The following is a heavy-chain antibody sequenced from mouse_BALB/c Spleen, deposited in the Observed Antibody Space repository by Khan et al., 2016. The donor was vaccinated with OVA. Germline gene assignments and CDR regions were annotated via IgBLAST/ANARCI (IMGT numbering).Heavy chain of an antibody. CDR1: GYTFTSYW. CDR3: VNHGSSSAWFTY. D-gene: IGHD1-1*01. CDR2: INPTTDYT. Sequence: QVQLKESGAELAKPGASVKMSCKASGYTFTSYWMHWVKQRPGQGLEWIGYINPTTDYTEYNQIFKDKATLTADKSSSTAYMQLSSLTSEDSAVYYCVNHGSSSAWFTYWGQGTLFTVSA. J-gene: IGHJ3*01. V-gene: IGHV1-7*01.